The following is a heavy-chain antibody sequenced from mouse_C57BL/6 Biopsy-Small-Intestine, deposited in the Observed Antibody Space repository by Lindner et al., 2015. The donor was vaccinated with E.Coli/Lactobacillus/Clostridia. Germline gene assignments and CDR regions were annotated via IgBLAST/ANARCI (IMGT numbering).Heavy chain of an antibody. D-gene: IGHD4-1*01. J-gene: IGHJ1*03. CDR3: ARWAGTAYWCFDV. V-gene: IGHV1-42*01. Sequence: VQLQESGPELVKPGASVKISCKASGYSFTGYYMNWVKQSPEKSLEWIGEINPSTGGTTYNQKFKAKATLTVDKSSSTAYMQLKSLTSEDSAVYYCARWAGTAYWCFDVWGTGTTVTVSS. CDR2: INPSTGGT. CDR1: GYSFTGYY.